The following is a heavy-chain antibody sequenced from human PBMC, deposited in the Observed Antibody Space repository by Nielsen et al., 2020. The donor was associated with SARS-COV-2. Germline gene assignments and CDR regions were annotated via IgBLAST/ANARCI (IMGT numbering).Heavy chain of an antibody. Sequence: ASVKVSCKASGYTFTSYGVSWLRQAPGQGLEWMGWISGFSGNTNYAQKLQGRVTMTRDTSTSTVYMELRSLRSDDTAVYYCARDRDTGRVRSNWNDYGYWGQGTLVTVSS. CDR1: GYTFTSYG. CDR2: ISGFSGNT. J-gene: IGHJ4*02. CDR3: ARDRDTGRVRSNWNDYGY. D-gene: IGHD1-20*01. V-gene: IGHV1-18*01.